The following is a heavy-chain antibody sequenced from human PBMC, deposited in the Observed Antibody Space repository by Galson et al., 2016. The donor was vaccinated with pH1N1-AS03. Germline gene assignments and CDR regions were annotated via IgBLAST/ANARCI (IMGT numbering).Heavy chain of an antibody. CDR3: ARFKPTSNWFDP. V-gene: IGHV4-59*08. Sequence: SETLSLTCTVSGGSISSYYWSWIRQPPGKGLEWIGYIYYSGSTNYNPSLKSRVTISVDTSENQFSLKLSSVTAADTAVYYCARFKPTSNWFDPWGQGTLVTVSS. CDR1: GGSISSYY. J-gene: IGHJ5*02. CDR2: IYYSGST.